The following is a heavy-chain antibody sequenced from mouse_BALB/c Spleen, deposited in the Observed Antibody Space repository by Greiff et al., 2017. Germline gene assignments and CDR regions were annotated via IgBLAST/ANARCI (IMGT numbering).Heavy chain of an antibody. V-gene: IGHV5-9-3*01. J-gene: IGHJ4*01. Sequence: EVQVVESGGGLVKPGGSLKLSCAASGFTFSSYAMSWVRQTPEKRLEWVATISSGGSYTYYPDSVKGRFTISRDNAKNTLYLQMSSLRSEDTAMYYCARQGYDYDDYAMDYWGQGTSVTVSS. CDR3: ARQGYDYDDYAMDY. CDR2: ISSGGSYT. D-gene: IGHD2-4*01. CDR1: GFTFSSYA.